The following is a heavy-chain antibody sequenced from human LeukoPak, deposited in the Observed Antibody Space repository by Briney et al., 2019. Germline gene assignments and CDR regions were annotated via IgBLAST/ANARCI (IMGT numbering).Heavy chain of an antibody. CDR1: GFTFSSYE. CDR2: ISSSGSTT. J-gene: IGHJ1*01. V-gene: IGHV3-48*03. CDR3: ARVNPTNSGFYTY. Sequence: QTGGSLRLSCAASGFTFSSYEMNWVRHAPGKGLEWVSYISSSGSTTYYADSVKGRFTISRDNAKNSLYLQMNSLRAEDTAVYYCARVNPTNSGFYTYWGQGTLVTVSS. D-gene: IGHD3-22*01.